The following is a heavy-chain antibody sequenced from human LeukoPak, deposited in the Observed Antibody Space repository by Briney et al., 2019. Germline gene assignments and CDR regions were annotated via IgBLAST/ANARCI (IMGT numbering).Heavy chain of an antibody. Sequence: SVKVSCKASGGTFSSYAISWVRQAPGQGLEWMGRIIPILGIANYAQKLQGRVTMTTDTSTSTAYMELRSLRSDDTAVYYCARDHYYDYYYGMDVWGQGTTVTVSS. CDR2: IIPILGIA. CDR1: GGTFSSYA. V-gene: IGHV1-69*04. D-gene: IGHD3-10*01. CDR3: ARDHYYDYYYGMDV. J-gene: IGHJ6*02.